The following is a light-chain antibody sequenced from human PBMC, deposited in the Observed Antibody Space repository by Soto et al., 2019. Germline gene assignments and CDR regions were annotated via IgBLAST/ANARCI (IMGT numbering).Light chain of an antibody. CDR2: DVS. J-gene: IGLJ2*01. CDR3: CSYAGSYTFGVV. Sequence: ALTQPRSVSGSPGQSVTISCTGTSSDVGGYNYVSWYQQHPGKAPKLMIYDVSKRPSGVPDRFSGSKSGNTASLTISGLQAEDEADYYCCSYAGSYTFGVVFGGGTKLTVL. V-gene: IGLV2-11*01. CDR1: SSDVGGYNY.